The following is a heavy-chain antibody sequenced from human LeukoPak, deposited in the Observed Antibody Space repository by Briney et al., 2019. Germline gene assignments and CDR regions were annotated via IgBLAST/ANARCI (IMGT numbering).Heavy chain of an antibody. CDR1: GFIVSNKH. CDR3: ATTVISGSDGMDV. Sequence: PGGSLRLSCAASGFIVSNKHMAWVRQTPGKGLEWVSVIYTVGSTYYADSVKGRFTISRDNPKNTVHLQMNRLRVEDTAVYYCATTVISGSDGMDVWGQGTTVTVSS. CDR2: IYTVGST. D-gene: IGHD4-11*01. V-gene: IGHV3-53*01. J-gene: IGHJ6*02.